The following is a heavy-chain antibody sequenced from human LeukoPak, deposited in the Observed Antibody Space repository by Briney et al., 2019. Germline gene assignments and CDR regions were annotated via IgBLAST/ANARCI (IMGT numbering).Heavy chain of an antibody. CDR2: ISSSSSTI. CDR1: GFTFSSYS. CDR3: AKDRTGIAVAARGGTFDY. D-gene: IGHD6-19*01. J-gene: IGHJ4*02. Sequence: GGSLRLSCAASGFTFSSYSMNWVRQAPGKGLEWVSYISSSSSTIYYADSVKGRFTISRDNAKNSLYLQMNSLRAEDTALYYCAKDRTGIAVAARGGTFDYWGQGTLVTVSP. V-gene: IGHV3-48*01.